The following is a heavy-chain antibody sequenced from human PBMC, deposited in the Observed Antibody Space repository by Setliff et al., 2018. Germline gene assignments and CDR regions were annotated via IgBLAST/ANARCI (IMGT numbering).Heavy chain of an antibody. Sequence: GGSLRLSCAASGFTFSSYAMSWVRQAPGKGLEWVSAISGSGGSTYYADSVKGRFTISTDTSTSTAYMELRSLTSDDSAFYYCARAPSVELVTIRTNSWFTYW. CDR3: ARAPSVELVTIRTNSWFTY. D-gene: IGHD5-18*01. CDR1: GFTFSSYA. CDR2: ISGSGGST. J-gene: IGHJ4*01. V-gene: IGHV3-23*01.